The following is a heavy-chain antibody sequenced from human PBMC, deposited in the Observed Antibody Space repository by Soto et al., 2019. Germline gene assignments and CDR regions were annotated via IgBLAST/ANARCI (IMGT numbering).Heavy chain of an antibody. D-gene: IGHD5-18*01. CDR3: ARDFYGGYTYGPGDY. J-gene: IGHJ4*02. Sequence: GSLRLSGAASVFMFRAYWMSWVRQAPGKGLEWVANIHGDGGKIYYVDSVKGRFTISRDNAKRSPYLQMNSLRAEDTAVYYCARDFYGGYTYGPGDYWGQGALVTVSS. CDR2: IHGDGGKI. CDR1: VFMFRAYW. V-gene: IGHV3-7*01.